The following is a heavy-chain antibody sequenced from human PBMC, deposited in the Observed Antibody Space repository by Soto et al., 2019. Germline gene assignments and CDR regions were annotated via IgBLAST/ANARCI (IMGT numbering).Heavy chain of an antibody. Sequence: GESLKISCKGSGYSFAGYWITWVRQKPGKGLEWMGRIDPSDSQTYYSPSFQGQVTFSVDKSTSTAYLQWSSLKASDTAMYYCARQGSNGAYYYYGMDVWGQGTTVTVSS. CDR3: ARQGSNGAYYYYGMDV. CDR2: IDPSDSQT. CDR1: GYSFAGYW. V-gene: IGHV5-10-1*04. D-gene: IGHD2-8*01. J-gene: IGHJ6*02.